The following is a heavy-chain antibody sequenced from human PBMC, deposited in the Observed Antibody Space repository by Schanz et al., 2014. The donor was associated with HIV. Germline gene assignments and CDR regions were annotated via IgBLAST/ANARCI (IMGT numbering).Heavy chain of an antibody. CDR2: IWYDGSNK. CDR1: GFTFSTCG. D-gene: IGHD5-12*01. Sequence: QVQLVESGGGLVKPGGSLRLSCAASGFTFSTCGMHWVRQAPGKGLECVAFIWYDGSNKYYADSVKGRFSISRDNSKDSLYLQMGTLRLEDTAVYYCARSRSGYLTPFDYWGQGTLVTVSS. J-gene: IGHJ4*02. V-gene: IGHV3-30*02. CDR3: ARSRSGYLTPFDY.